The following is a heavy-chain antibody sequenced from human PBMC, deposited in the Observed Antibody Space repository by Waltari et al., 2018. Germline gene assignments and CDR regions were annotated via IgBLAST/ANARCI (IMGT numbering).Heavy chain of an antibody. J-gene: IGHJ4*02. CDR2: INPNSGGT. CDR1: GYTFTGYY. V-gene: IGHV1-2*04. CDR3: ARAREMATIPFDY. D-gene: IGHD5-12*01. Sequence: QVQLVQSGAEVKKPGASVKVSCKASGYTFTGYYMNWVRQAPGQGLEWMGWINPNSGGTNYAQKFQGWVTMTRDTSISTAYMELSRLRSDDTAVYYCARAREMATIPFDYWGQGTLVTVSS.